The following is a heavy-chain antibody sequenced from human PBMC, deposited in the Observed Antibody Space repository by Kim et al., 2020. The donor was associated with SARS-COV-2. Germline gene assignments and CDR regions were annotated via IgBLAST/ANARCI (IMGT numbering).Heavy chain of an antibody. J-gene: IGHJ6*02. D-gene: IGHD6-19*01. CDR1: GFTFSSYG. V-gene: IGHV3-33*05. CDR2: ISYDGSNK. CDR3: ARGGMEQWLVPDYYYYGMDV. Sequence: GGSLRLSCAASGFTFSSYGMHWVRQAPGKGLEWVAVISYDGSNKYYADSVKGRFTISRDNSKNTLYLQMNSLRAEDTAVYYCARGGMEQWLVPDYYYYGMDVWGQGTTVTVSS.